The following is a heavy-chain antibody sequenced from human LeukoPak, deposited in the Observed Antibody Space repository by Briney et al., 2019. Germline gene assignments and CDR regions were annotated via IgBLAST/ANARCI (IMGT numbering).Heavy chain of an antibody. CDR3: ARDPHGYWWFDP. D-gene: IGHD5-18*01. Sequence: GGSLRLSCAASGFTFSNYWMHWVRQAPGKGLVWVSRINSDGTTTTYADSVKGRFTISRDNAKNTPYLQMNSLRVEDTAVYYCARDPHGYWWFDPWGQGTLVTVSS. CDR2: INSDGTTT. CDR1: GFTFSNYW. J-gene: IGHJ5*02. V-gene: IGHV3-74*01.